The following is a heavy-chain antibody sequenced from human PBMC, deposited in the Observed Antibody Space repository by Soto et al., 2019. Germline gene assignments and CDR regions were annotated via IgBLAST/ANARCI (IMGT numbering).Heavy chain of an antibody. V-gene: IGHV1-69*06. CDR2: TNGNLGTG. CDR1: GGTFSSYP. Sequence: QVQLVQSGAEVKRPGSSVKVSCKASGGTFSSYPISWVRQAPGQGLEWMGGTNGNLGTGNYAQKFRGRLTITTDRSTTTVYMELSRLTSEDTAVYYCARRDSHGYFRYFDNWGQGTLVTVSS. J-gene: IGHJ4*02. D-gene: IGHD4-17*01. CDR3: ARRDSHGYFRYFDN.